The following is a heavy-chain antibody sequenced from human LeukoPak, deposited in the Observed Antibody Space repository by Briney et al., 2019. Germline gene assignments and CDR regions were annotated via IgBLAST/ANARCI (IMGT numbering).Heavy chain of an antibody. Sequence: SETLSLTCTVSGGSISSYYWSWIRQPPGKGLEWIGYIYYSGSTNYNPSLKSRVTISVDTSKNQFSLKLSSVTAADTAVYYCARDPVGYCSGGSCHTYYYYGMDVWGQGTTVTVSS. CDR2: IYYSGST. CDR1: GGSISSYY. V-gene: IGHV4-59*01. CDR3: ARDPVGYCSGGSCHTYYYYGMDV. J-gene: IGHJ6*02. D-gene: IGHD2-15*01.